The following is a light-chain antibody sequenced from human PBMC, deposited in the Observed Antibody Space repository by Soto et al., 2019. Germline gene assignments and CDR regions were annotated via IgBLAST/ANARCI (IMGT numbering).Light chain of an antibody. V-gene: IGLV2-8*01. CDR3: SSYAGSNNPPYV. Sequence: QSALTQPRSASGSPGQSVTISCTGTSSDVGGYNYVSWYQQHPGKAPKLMIYEVSKRPSGVPDRFSGSKSGNTASLTVSGLQAEDEADYYCSSYAGSNNPPYVFGTGTKVTVL. J-gene: IGLJ1*01. CDR1: SSDVGGYNY. CDR2: EVS.